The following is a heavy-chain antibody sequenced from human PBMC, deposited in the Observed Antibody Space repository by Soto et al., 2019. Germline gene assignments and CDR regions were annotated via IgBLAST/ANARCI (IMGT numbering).Heavy chain of an antibody. Sequence: QVQLVQSGAEVKKPGSSVKVSCKASGGTFSSYAISWVRQAPGQGLEWMGGIIPIFGTANYAQKFQGRVTITADESTNTAYMELSSLRSEDTAVYYCARVQGSSWYGGFVRYWYFDLWGRGTLVTVSS. CDR1: GGTFSSYA. CDR3: ARVQGSSWYGGFVRYWYFDL. D-gene: IGHD6-13*01. CDR2: IIPIFGTA. V-gene: IGHV1-69*12. J-gene: IGHJ2*01.